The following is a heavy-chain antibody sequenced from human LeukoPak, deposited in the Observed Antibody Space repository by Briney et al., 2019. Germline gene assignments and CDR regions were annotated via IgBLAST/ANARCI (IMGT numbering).Heavy chain of an antibody. D-gene: IGHD6-13*01. CDR3: ARWGEAAAFDY. Sequence: GGSLRLSCAASGFTFSSYSMNWVRQAPGKGLEWVSVIYSGGSTYYADSVRGRFTISRDNSKNTLYLQMNSLRAEDTAVYYCARWGEAAAFDYWGQGTLVTVSS. CDR1: GFTFSSYS. J-gene: IGHJ4*02. CDR2: IYSGGST. V-gene: IGHV3-66*01.